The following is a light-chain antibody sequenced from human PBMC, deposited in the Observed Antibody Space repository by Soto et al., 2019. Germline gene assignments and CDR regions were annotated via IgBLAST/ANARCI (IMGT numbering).Light chain of an antibody. CDR1: QSVSSSY. Sequence: VLTLAPGTLSLSPKERARLSCRASQSVSSSYLAWYQQKPGQAPRLLIYGASSRATGIPDRFSGSGSGTDFTLTISRLEPEDFAVYYCQQHGSSPITFAHVARLAI. CDR3: QQHGSSPIT. J-gene: IGKJ5*01. CDR2: GAS. V-gene: IGKV3-20*01.